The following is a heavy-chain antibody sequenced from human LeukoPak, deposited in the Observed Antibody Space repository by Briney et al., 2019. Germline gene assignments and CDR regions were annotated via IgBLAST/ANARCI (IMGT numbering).Heavy chain of an antibody. CDR1: GFTFSSYG. J-gene: IGHJ5*02. V-gene: IGHV3-23*01. CDR3: AKDPGLLWFGENWFDP. Sequence: GGSLRLSCAASGFTFSSYGMSWVRQAPGKGLEWVSAISGSGGSTYYADSVKGRFTISRDNSKNTLYLQMNSLRAEDTAVYYCAKDPGLLWFGENWFDPWGQGTLVTVSS. D-gene: IGHD3-10*01. CDR2: ISGSGGST.